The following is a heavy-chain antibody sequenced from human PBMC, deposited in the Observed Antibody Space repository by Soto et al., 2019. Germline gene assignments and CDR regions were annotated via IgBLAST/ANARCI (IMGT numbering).Heavy chain of an antibody. D-gene: IGHD2-2*01. CDR2: ISAYNGNT. J-gene: IGHJ6*02. Sequence: APVKVSCKASGYTFTSYGISWVRQAPGQGLEWMGWISAYNGNTNYAQKLQGRVTMTTDTSTSTAYMELRSLRSDDTAMYYCATGVVVPAGYYYYGMDVWGQGTTVTVSS. CDR3: ATGVVVPAGYYYYGMDV. V-gene: IGHV1-18*01. CDR1: GYTFTSYG.